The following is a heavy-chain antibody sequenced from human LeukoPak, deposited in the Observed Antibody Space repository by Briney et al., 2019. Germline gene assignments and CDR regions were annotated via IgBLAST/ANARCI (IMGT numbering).Heavy chain of an antibody. V-gene: IGHV4-59*12. CDR2: IYYSGST. CDR1: GGSISSYY. J-gene: IGHJ4*02. CDR3: ARRVSATRWTSTSETGGYYYTNYFDS. Sequence: PSETLSLTCTVSGGSISSYYWSWIRQPPGKGLEWLGYIYYSGSTNYKPSLKSRVTISVDTSKNQFSLKLSSVTGADTAVYYCARRVSATRWTSTSETGGYYYTNYFDSWGQGTLVTVSS. D-gene: IGHD3-22*01.